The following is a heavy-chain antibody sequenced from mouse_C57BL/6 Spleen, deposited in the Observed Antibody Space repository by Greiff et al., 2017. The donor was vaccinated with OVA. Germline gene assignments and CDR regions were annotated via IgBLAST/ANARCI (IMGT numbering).Heavy chain of an antibody. J-gene: IGHJ1*03. V-gene: IGHV1-69*01. Sequence: VQLQQPGAELVMPGASVKLSCKASGYTFTSYWMHWVKQRPGQGLEWIGEIDPSDSYTNYNQKFKGKSTLTVDKSSSTAYMQLSSLTSEDSAVYYCAGYSNYVEYFDVWGTGTTVTVSS. CDR2: IDPSDSYT. D-gene: IGHD2-5*01. CDR1: GYTFTSYW. CDR3: AGYSNYVEYFDV.